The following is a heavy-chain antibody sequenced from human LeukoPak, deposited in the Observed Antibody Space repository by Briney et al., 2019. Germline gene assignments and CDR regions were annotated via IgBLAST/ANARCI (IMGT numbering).Heavy chain of an antibody. CDR1: GYTFTNHD. D-gene: IGHD3-10*02. V-gene: IGHV1-8*02. Sequence: GASVKVSCKASGYTFTNHDINWVRQTAGQGLEWMGWMNPHSGDTGYAQKFQGRVTMTRNTSITTAYMELSSLTSEDTAVYYCARAPDTYVHWFDPWGQGTLISVSS. CDR3: ARAPDTYVHWFDP. CDR2: MNPHSGDT. J-gene: IGHJ5*02.